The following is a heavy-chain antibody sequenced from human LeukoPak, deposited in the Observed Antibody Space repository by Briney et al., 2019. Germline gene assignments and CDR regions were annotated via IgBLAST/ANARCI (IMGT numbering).Heavy chain of an antibody. CDR1: GGSISSYY. CDR3: ARDFHYYDSSGIDY. J-gene: IGHJ4*02. CDR2: IYYSGST. V-gene: IGHV4-39*07. Sequence: SETLSLTCTVSGGSISSYYWSWIRQPPGKGLEWIGSIYYSGSTYYNPSLKSRVTISVDTSKSQFSLKLSSVTAADTAVYYCARDFHYYDSSGIDYWGQGTLVTVSS. D-gene: IGHD3-22*01.